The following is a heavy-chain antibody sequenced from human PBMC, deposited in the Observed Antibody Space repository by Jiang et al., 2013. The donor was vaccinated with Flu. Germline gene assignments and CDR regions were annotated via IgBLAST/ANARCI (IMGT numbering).Heavy chain of an antibody. CDR2: IYHSGTT. D-gene: IGHD1-26*01. CDR3: ARNIVGGTHYFDY. Sequence: GLVKPSGTLSLTCAVSGGSISSSNWWSWVRQPPGKGLEWIGEIYHSGTTNYNPSLKSRVTISVDKSKNQFSLKLTSVTAADTAVYYCARNIVGGTHYFDYWGQGTLVTVSS. J-gene: IGHJ4*02. CDR1: GGSISSSNW. V-gene: IGHV4-4*02.